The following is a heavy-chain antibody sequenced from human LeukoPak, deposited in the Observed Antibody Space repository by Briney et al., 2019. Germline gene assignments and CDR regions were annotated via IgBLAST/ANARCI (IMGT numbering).Heavy chain of an antibody. CDR3: ARGLVGASAFDI. Sequence: SETLSLTCTVSGGSISSYYWSWIRQPPGKGLEWIGYIYYSGSTNYNPSLKSRVTISVDTSKNQFSLKLSSVTAADTAVYYCARGLVGASAFDIWGQGTMVTVSS. J-gene: IGHJ3*02. D-gene: IGHD1-26*01. CDR2: IYYSGST. V-gene: IGHV4-59*01. CDR1: GGSISSYY.